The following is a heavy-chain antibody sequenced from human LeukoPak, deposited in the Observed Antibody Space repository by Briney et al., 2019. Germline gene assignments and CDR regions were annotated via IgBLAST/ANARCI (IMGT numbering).Heavy chain of an antibody. Sequence: ASVKVSCKASGYTFTVYYMHWVRQAPGQGLEWMGWINPNTGGTNYAQKFQGRVTMTRDTSINTAYMELSRLRSDDTAMYYCAREGSDSSGYQDSWGQGTLVTVSS. J-gene: IGHJ4*02. CDR1: GYTFTVYY. CDR3: AREGSDSSGYQDS. V-gene: IGHV1-2*02. CDR2: INPNTGGT. D-gene: IGHD3-22*01.